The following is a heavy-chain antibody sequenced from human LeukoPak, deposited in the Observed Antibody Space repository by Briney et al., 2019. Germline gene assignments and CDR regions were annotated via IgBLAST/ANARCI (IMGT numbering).Heavy chain of an antibody. CDR3: ARDSSGWYQFDY. D-gene: IGHD6-19*01. CDR1: GGSFSGYY. J-gene: IGHJ4*02. CDR2: INHSRST. Sequence: SETLSLTCAVYGGSFSGYYWGWIRQPTGKGLEWIGEINHSRSTNYNPSLKSRVTISVDTSKNQFSLKLRSVTAADTAVYYCARDSSGWYQFDYWGQGTLVTVSS. V-gene: IGHV4-34*01.